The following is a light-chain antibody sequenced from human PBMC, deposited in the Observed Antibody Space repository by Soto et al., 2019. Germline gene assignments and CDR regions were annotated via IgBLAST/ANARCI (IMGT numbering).Light chain of an antibody. CDR3: QSYDSSLSAYVV. CDR2: GNS. J-gene: IGLJ2*01. V-gene: IGLV1-40*01. CDR1: SSNIGAGYD. Sequence: QSVLTQPPSVSGTPGQRGTIYCTGSSSNIGAGYDVHWYQQLPGTAPKLLIYGNSNRPSGVPDRFSGSKSGTSASLAITGLQAEDEADYYCQSYDSSLSAYVVFGGGTKLTVL.